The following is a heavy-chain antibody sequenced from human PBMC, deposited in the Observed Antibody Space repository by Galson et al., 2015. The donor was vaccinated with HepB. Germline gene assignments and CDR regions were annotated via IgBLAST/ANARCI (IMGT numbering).Heavy chain of an antibody. D-gene: IGHD3-10*01. J-gene: IGHJ2*01. Sequence: PVKVSCKASGYTFISYGVSWVRQAPGQGLEWVRWNCADNGKTKSAQNVKGRITMTADTSTGTAFMELRSLPSDDTAVYYSSLVVLWFGDVSGTFDLWGRGTLVTVSS. CDR1: GYTFISYG. V-gene: IGHV1-18*04. CDR2: NCADNGKT. CDR3: SLVVLWFGDVSGTFDL.